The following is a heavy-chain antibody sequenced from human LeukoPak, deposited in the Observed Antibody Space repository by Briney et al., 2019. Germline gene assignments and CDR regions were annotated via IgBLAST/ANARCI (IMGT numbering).Heavy chain of an antibody. Sequence: ASVKVSCKASGYTFTSYGISWVRQAPGQGLEWMGWISAYNGNTNYAQKLQGRVTMTTDTSTSTAYMELRSLRSDDTAVYYCARDRGRSSSSYYFDYWGQGTLVTVSS. J-gene: IGHJ4*02. D-gene: IGHD6-13*01. CDR1: GYTFTSYG. CDR2: ISAYNGNT. V-gene: IGHV1-18*01. CDR3: ARDRGRSSSSYYFDY.